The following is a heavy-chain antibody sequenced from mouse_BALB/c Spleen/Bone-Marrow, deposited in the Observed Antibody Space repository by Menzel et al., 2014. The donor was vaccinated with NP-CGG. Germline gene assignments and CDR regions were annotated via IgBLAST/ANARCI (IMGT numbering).Heavy chain of an antibody. CDR3: TRQRNWDHYAMDY. J-gene: IGHJ4*01. CDR1: GFTFSTYG. D-gene: IGHD4-1*01. V-gene: IGHV5-6*01. Sequence: EVNVVESGGDLVKPGGSLKLSCAASGFTFSTYGMSWVRQTPDKRLEWVATISSGGGYTYYPDSVKGRFTISRDKANNTLYLQMSSLKSEDTAMYYCTRQRNWDHYAMDYWGQGTSVTVSS. CDR2: ISSGGGYT.